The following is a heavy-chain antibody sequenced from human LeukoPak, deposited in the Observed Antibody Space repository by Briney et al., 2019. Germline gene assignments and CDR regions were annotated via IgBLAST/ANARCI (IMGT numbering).Heavy chain of an antibody. D-gene: IGHD6-6*01. CDR2: MRQDGGEI. J-gene: IGHJ4*02. Sequence: GGSLRLSCAASGFTFSRYWMSWVRQVPRKGLEWVANMRQDGGEIYYVDSVKGRFTISRDNAKNSLYLQVNNLRAEDTAVYYCARGPNSNWSGLDFWGQGTLLTVSS. V-gene: IGHV3-7*01. CDR1: GFTFSRYW. CDR3: ARGPNSNWSGLDF.